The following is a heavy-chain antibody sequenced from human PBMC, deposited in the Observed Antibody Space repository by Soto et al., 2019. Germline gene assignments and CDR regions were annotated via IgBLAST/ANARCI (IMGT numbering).Heavy chain of an antibody. V-gene: IGHV1-18*01. CDR1: GYTFSAYD. J-gene: IGHJ6*04. Sequence: QMMQSGAEVKKPGASVRVSCKTSGYTFSAYDIYWVRQAPGQGLEWMGWIRAYNGDTNYAQKFQNRVTMTTDKSTDTAYMDLRSLTSDDTAIYYCARAGAAPYYYYGLDVWGKGTTVTVSS. CDR2: IRAYNGDT. CDR3: ARAGAAPYYYYGLDV. D-gene: IGHD3-10*01.